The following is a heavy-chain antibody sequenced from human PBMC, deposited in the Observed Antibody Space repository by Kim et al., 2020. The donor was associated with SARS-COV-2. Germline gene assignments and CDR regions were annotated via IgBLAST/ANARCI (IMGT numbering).Heavy chain of an antibody. D-gene: IGHD2-15*01. CDR2: ISSSSSTI. CDR1: GFTFSSYS. J-gene: IGHJ6*02. CDR3: ARELAWGGTPYCSGGGCYSVAYYYGMDV. Sequence: GGSLRLSCAASGFTFSSYSMNWVRQAPGKGLEWVSSISSSSSTIYYADSVKGRFTISRDNAKNSLYLQMNSLRDEDTAVYYCARELAWGGTPYCSGGGCYSVAYYYGMDVWGQGTTVTVSS. V-gene: IGHV3-48*02.